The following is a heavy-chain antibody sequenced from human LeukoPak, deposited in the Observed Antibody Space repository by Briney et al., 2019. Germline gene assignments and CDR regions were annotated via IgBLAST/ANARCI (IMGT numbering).Heavy chain of an antibody. CDR1: GYTFTGYY. CDR3: ARAGLWFGEFQAFDI. Sequence: ASVKVSCKASGYTFTGYYMHLVRQAPGQGLEWMGWINPNSGGTNYAQKFQGRVTMTRDTSISTAYMELSRLRSDDTAVYYCARAGLWFGEFQAFDIWGQGTMVTVSS. J-gene: IGHJ3*02. D-gene: IGHD3-10*01. CDR2: INPNSGGT. V-gene: IGHV1-2*02.